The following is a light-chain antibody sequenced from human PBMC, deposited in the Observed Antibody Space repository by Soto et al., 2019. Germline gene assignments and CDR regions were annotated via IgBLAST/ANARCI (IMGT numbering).Light chain of an antibody. J-gene: IGKJ1*01. CDR1: QSVSNSY. CDR2: GAS. V-gene: IGKV3-20*01. CDR3: QQYGSSPWT. Sequence: EIVLTQSPGTLSLSPGERATLSCRASQSVSNSYIAWYQQKPGQAPRLLIYGASSRATGIPDRFSGSGSGTDFTLTISGLEPEDFVVYCCQQYGSSPWTFDQGTKVEIK.